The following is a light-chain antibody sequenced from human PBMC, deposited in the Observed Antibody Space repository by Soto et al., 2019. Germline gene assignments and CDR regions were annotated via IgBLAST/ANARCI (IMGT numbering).Light chain of an antibody. V-gene: IGKV3-15*01. J-gene: IGKJ1*01. CDR2: DAS. Sequence: EVVMTQSPATLSVSPGERATLSCRASQTVSSNLVWYQQKRGQAPRLLIYDASTRATGIPARFSGSGSGTEFTLTISSLQSEDFAVYYCQQYNTWPRTFGQGTEVEIK. CDR3: QQYNTWPRT. CDR1: QTVSSN.